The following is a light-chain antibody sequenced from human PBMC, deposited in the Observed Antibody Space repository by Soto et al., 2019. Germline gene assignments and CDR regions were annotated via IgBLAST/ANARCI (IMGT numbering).Light chain of an antibody. CDR3: SSYAGTYTYV. CDR2: DVS. Sequence: QSALTQPRSVSGSPGQSVTISCTGTSSDVGGFNYVSWFQQHPGKAPKLMIYDVSKRPSGVPNRFSGSKSGNTASLTISGLQADDEADYYCSSYAGTYTYVFGTGTKLTVL. J-gene: IGLJ1*01. CDR1: SSDVGGFNY. V-gene: IGLV2-11*01.